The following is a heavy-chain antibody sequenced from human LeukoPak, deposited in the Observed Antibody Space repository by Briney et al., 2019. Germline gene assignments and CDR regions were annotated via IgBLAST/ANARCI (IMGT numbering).Heavy chain of an antibody. J-gene: IGHJ4*02. CDR3: ARVAYSGRSPYYFDY. CDR1: GYTFTSYG. V-gene: IGHV1-18*01. Sequence: GASVKVSCKASGYTFTSYGLSWVRQAPGQGLEWMGWISAYNGNTNYAQKLQGRVTLTTDTSTSTAYMELRSLRSDDTAVYYCARVAYSGRSPYYFDYWGQGTLLTVSS. D-gene: IGHD1-26*01. CDR2: ISAYNGNT.